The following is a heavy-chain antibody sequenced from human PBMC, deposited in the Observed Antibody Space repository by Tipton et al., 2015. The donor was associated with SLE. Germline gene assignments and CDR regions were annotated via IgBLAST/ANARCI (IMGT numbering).Heavy chain of an antibody. Sequence: LRLSCAASGFTVTNYGMMWVRQPPGKGLEWIGEIIHSGSTNYNPSLKSRVTISVDTSKNQISLKLTSVTAADTAVYYCARGGASDIIDYWGQGTLVTVSS. CDR1: GFTVTNYG. CDR2: IIHSGST. CDR3: ARGGASDIIDY. J-gene: IGHJ4*02. D-gene: IGHD4/OR15-4a*01. V-gene: IGHV4-34*01.